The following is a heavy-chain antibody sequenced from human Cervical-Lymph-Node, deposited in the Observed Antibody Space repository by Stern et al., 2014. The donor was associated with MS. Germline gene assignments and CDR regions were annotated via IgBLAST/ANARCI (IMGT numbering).Heavy chain of an antibody. CDR3: AREPSLTGTTTPPY. CDR2: IYYSGST. Sequence: QVQPQESGPGLVKPSQTLSLTCTVSGGSISSGGYYWNWIRQHPGKGLEWIGYIYYSGSTYYNPSLRSRVTMSVDTSKNQFSLNLASVTAADTAVYYCAREPSLTGTTTPPYWGQGTLVTVSS. V-gene: IGHV4-31*03. CDR1: GGSISSGGYY. J-gene: IGHJ4*02. D-gene: IGHD1-7*01.